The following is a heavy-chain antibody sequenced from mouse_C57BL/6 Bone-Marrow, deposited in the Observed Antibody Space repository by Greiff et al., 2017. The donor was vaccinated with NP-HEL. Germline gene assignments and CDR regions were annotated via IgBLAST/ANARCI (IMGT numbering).Heavy chain of an antibody. CDR1: GFTFSDYG. J-gene: IGHJ3*01. D-gene: IGHD1-1*01. CDR3: ARRDYSAWFAY. Sequence: EVQLVESGGGLVQPGGSLKLSCAASGFTFSDYGMAWVRQAPRKGPEWVAFISNLAYSIYYADTVTGRFTISRENAKNTLYLEMSSLRSEDTAMYYCARRDYSAWFAYWGQGTLVTVSA. CDR2: ISNLAYSI. V-gene: IGHV5-15*01.